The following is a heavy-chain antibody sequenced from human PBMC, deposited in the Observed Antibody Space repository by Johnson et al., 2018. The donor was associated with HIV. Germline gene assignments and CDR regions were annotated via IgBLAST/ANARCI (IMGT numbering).Heavy chain of an antibody. CDR1: GFTFSSYA. D-gene: IGHD6-6*01. J-gene: IGHJ3*02. CDR3: ARDRGSSSLDAFDI. CDR2: ISYDGSNK. Sequence: QVQLVESGGGVVQPGRSLRLSCAASGFTFSSYAMHWVRQAPGKGLEWVAVISYDGSNKYYADSVKGRFTISRDNSKNTLYLQMNSLRAEDTVVYYCARDRGSSSLDAFDIWGQGTMVTVSS. V-gene: IGHV3-30-3*01.